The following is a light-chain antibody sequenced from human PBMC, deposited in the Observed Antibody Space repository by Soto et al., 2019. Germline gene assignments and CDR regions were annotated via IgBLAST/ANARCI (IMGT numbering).Light chain of an antibody. J-gene: IGLJ3*02. CDR3: QSYDRSLSGSWV. Sequence: QAVLTQPPSVSGAPGRGVTISCTGSSSNIGAGFDVHWYQHLPGAAPKLLIYGNDNRPSGVPDRFSGSKSDTSASLAITGLQAVDEADYYCQSYDRSLSGSWVFGGGTKVTVL. CDR2: GND. V-gene: IGLV1-40*01. CDR1: SSNIGAGFD.